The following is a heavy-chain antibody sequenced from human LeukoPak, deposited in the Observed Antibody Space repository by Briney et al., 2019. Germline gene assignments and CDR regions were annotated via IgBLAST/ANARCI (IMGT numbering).Heavy chain of an antibody. V-gene: IGHV4-34*01. CDR1: GGSFSGYY. D-gene: IGHD6-19*01. CDR3: ARHGSVAAEY. CDR2: INHSGST. Sequence: SETLSLTCAVYGGSFSGYYWSWIRQPPGKGLEWIGEINHSGSTNYNPSLKSRVTISVDTSKNQFSLKLSSVTAADTAVYYCARHGSVAAEYWGQGTLVTVSS. J-gene: IGHJ4*02.